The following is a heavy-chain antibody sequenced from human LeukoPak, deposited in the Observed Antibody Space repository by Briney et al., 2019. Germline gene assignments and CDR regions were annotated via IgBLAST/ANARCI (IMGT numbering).Heavy chain of an antibody. CDR3: ARGDGKDDFWSGYHYYYYGMDV. V-gene: IGHV3-53*01. D-gene: IGHD3-3*01. CDR2: IYSGGST. Sequence: GRSLRLSCAASGFTVSSNYMSWVRQAPGKGLEWVSVIYSGGSTYYADSVKGRFTISRDNSKNTLYLQMNSLRAEDTAVYYCARGDGKDDFWSGYHYYYYGMDVWGQGTTVTVSS. CDR1: GFTVSSNY. J-gene: IGHJ6*02.